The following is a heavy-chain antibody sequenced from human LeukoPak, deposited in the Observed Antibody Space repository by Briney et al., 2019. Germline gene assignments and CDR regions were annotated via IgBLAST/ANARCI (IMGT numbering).Heavy chain of an antibody. CDR1: GGSMSSYY. CDR2: IYYGGNT. D-gene: IGHD2-15*01. CDR3: ARRYCSGGSCPNWFDP. V-gene: IGHV4-59*01. Sequence: PSETLSLTCTVSGGSMSSYYWSWIRQPPGKELEWIGYIYYGGNTNYNPSLKSRVTISIDTSKNQFSLNLNSVTAADTAVYYCARRYCSGGSCPNWFDPWGQGTLVTVSS. J-gene: IGHJ5*02.